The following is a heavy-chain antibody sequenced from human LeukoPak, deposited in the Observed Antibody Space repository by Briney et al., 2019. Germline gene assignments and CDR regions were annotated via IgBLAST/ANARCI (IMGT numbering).Heavy chain of an antibody. J-gene: IGHJ6*03. CDR3: ARGAAGYYYYMDV. D-gene: IGHD6-25*01. Sequence: ASVKVSYKASGYTFTGYYMHWVRQAPGQGLEWMGWINPNSGGTNYAQKFQGRVTMTRDTSISTAYTELSRLRSDDTAVYYCARGAAGYYYYMDVWGKGTTVTVSS. CDR2: INPNSGGT. V-gene: IGHV1-2*02. CDR1: GYTFTGYY.